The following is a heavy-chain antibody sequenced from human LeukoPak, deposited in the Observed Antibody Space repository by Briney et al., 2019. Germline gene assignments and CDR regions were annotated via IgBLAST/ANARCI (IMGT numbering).Heavy chain of an antibody. D-gene: IGHD2-2*01. CDR3: ASQPPHCSSTSCYIAY. CDR2: ISGSGGNT. Sequence: PGGSLRLSCAASGFTFSSYAMSWVRQAPGKGLEWVSVISGSGGNTYYADSVKGRFTISRDNFKDTLYLQMNSLRAEDTAVYYCASQPPHCSSTSCYIAYWGQGTLVTVSS. CDR1: GFTFSSYA. V-gene: IGHV3-23*01. J-gene: IGHJ4*02.